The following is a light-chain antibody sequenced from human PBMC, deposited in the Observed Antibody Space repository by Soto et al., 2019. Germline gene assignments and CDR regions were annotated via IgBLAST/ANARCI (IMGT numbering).Light chain of an antibody. Sequence: QSVLTQTPSVSGAPGQRVTISCTGRSSNIGAGYDVHWYQHLPGTAPKLLIYGTTNRPSGVPDLFSGSNSGISASLAITGLXAEDEADYYCHAYDSSLSASVFGAGTKVTVL. CDR3: HAYDSSLSASV. J-gene: IGLJ1*01. CDR2: GTT. V-gene: IGLV1-40*01. CDR1: SSNIGAGYD.